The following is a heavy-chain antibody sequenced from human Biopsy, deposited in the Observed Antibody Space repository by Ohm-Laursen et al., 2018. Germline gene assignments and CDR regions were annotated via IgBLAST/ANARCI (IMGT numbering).Heavy chain of an antibody. Sequence: SLRLSCAAFGFTFTSYEMNWVRQAPGKGLEWVANIHYTGSPIYYADSVRGRFTISRDNGEYSLFLQMNSLRADGTAVYYCARRIPLYGMDVWGQGTTVTVSS. CDR2: IHYTGSPI. D-gene: IGHD2-21*01. CDR1: GFTFTSYE. J-gene: IGHJ6*02. V-gene: IGHV3-48*03. CDR3: ARRIPLYGMDV.